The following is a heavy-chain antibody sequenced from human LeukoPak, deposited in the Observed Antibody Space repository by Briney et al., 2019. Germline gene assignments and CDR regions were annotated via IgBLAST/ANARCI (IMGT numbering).Heavy chain of an antibody. CDR2: MNPNSGNT. D-gene: IGHD6-19*01. V-gene: IGHV1-8*01. CDR1: GYTFISYD. Sequence: ASVKVSCKASGYTFISYDINWVRQATGQGLEWMGWMNPNSGNTGYAQKFQGRVTMTRNTSISTAYMELSSLRSEDTAVYYCARGGAVAGVRYAFDIWGQGTMVTVSS. CDR3: ARGGAVAGVRYAFDI. J-gene: IGHJ3*02.